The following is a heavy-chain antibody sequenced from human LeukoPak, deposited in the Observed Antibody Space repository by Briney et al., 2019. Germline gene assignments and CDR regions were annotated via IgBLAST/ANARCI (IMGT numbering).Heavy chain of an antibody. J-gene: IGHJ3*02. D-gene: IGHD2-15*01. Sequence: GGSLRLSCAASGFTFSSYWMSWVRQAPGKGLEWVANIKHDGSEKYYVDSVKGRFTISRDNAKNSLYLQMNSLRAEDTAVYYCARDQHCSGGSCYSRAFDIWGQGTMVTVSS. CDR3: ARDQHCSGGSCYSRAFDI. CDR1: GFTFSSYW. V-gene: IGHV3-7*03. CDR2: IKHDGSEK.